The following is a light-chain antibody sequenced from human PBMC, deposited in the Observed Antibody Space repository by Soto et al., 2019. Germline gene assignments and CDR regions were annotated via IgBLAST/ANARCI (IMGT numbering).Light chain of an antibody. CDR1: NIGSKN. CDR3: QVWDSSTARV. J-gene: IGLJ3*02. V-gene: IGLV3-9*01. Sequence: SYELTQPLSVSVALGQTARITCGGNNIGSKNVHWYQQKPGQAPVLVIYRDSNRPSGIPDLFSGSNSGNTATLTISRAQAGDDAEYYCQVWDSSTARVFGGGTKLTVL. CDR2: RDS.